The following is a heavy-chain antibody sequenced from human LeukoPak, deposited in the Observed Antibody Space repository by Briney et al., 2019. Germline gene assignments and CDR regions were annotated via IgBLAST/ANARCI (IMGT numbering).Heavy chain of an antibody. D-gene: IGHD6-6*01. J-gene: IGHJ3*02. CDR3: ARGSGIAARPRDDAFDI. CDR2: IYYSGST. Sequence: PSETLSLTCTVSGGSISSSSYYWGWIRQPPGKGLEWIGSIYYSGSTYYNPSLKSRVTISVDTSKNQFSLKLSSVTAADTAVYYCARGSGIAARPRDDAFDIWGQGTMVTVSS. CDR1: GGSISSSSYY. V-gene: IGHV4-39*07.